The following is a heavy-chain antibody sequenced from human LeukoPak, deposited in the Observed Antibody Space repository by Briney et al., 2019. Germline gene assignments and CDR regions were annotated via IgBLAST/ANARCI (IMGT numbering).Heavy chain of an antibody. CDR1: GYTFTSYY. D-gene: IGHD3-3*01. Sequence: ASVKVSCKASGYTFTSYYMHWVRQAPGQGLEWMGILNPSGGSTSYAQKFQGRVTMTRDMSTSTVYMELSSLRSEDTAVYYCARGVVWSGYYTVPSPGGYWGQGTLVTVSS. J-gene: IGHJ4*02. V-gene: IGHV1-46*01. CDR2: LNPSGGST. CDR3: ARGVVWSGYYTVPSPGGY.